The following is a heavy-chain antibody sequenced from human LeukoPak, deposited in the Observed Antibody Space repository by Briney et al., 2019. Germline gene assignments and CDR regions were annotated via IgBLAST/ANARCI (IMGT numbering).Heavy chain of an antibody. D-gene: IGHD2-2*02. CDR3: AKGEYCSTTSCYTLYY. Sequence: GGALRLSCAASGFTFSSYAMSLVRQAPGKGLEWGSAISGSGGSTYYADSVKGRFTISRDNSKDTLYLQMNSLRAKDTAVYYCAKGEYCSTTSCYTLYYWGQGTLVTVSS. V-gene: IGHV3-23*01. J-gene: IGHJ4*02. CDR1: GFTFSSYA. CDR2: ISGSGGST.